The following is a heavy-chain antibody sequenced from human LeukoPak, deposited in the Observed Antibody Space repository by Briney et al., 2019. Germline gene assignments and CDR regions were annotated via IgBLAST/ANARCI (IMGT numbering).Heavy chain of an antibody. CDR3: ARLPSGTSFDY. Sequence: SETLSLTCTVSGGSISSYYWSWIRQPPGKGLEWIGYIYYSGSTNYNPSLKGRVTISVDTSKNQFSLKLSSVTAADTAVYYCARLPSGTSFDYWGQGTLVTVSS. J-gene: IGHJ4*02. CDR1: GGSISSYY. D-gene: IGHD2-2*01. CDR2: IYYSGST. V-gene: IGHV4-59*08.